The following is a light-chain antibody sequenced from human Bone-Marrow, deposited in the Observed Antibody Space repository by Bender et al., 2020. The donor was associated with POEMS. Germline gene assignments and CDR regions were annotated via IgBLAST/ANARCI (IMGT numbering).Light chain of an antibody. CDR2: SNY. CDR3: CSYAGSYTLEI. Sequence: QSVLTQPPSASGTPGQSVIISCSGTDSNFGGNNVNWYQHLPGTAPRLVVYSNYQRPSGISDRFSGSKSGNTASLTISGLQAEDEADYYCCSYAGSYTLEIFGGGTKLTVL. V-gene: IGLV1-44*01. J-gene: IGLJ2*01. CDR1: DSNFGGNN.